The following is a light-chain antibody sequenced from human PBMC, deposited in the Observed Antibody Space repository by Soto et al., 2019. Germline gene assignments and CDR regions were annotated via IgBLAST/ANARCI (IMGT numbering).Light chain of an antibody. Sequence: QSALTQPASVSGSPGQSITISCTGTTSDVGSYDLVSWYQQHPGKAPKIMIYEVSKRPSGDSNRFSGSKSGNTASLTISGVQAEDEADYYCCSYAGGSSPYVFGTGTKLTVL. CDR3: CSYAGGSSPYV. J-gene: IGLJ1*01. V-gene: IGLV2-23*02. CDR1: TSDVGSYDL. CDR2: EVS.